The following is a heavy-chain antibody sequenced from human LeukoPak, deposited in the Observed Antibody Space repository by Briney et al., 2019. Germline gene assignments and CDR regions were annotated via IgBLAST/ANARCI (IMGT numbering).Heavy chain of an antibody. CDR1: GFTFSNAW. CDR2: IKSKTDGGTT. D-gene: IGHD2-21*02. Sequence: GGSLRLSCAASGFTFSNAWMSWVHQAPGKGLEWVGRIKSKTDGGTTDYAAPVKGRFTISRDDSKNTLYLQMNSLKTEDTAVYYCSLDPHCGGDCYSDYWGQGTLVTASS. V-gene: IGHV3-15*01. J-gene: IGHJ4*02. CDR3: SLDPHCGGDCYSDY.